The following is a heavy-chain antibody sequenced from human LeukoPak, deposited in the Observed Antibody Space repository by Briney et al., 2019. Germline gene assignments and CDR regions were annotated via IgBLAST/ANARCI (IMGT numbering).Heavy chain of an antibody. CDR2: IYTSGST. Sequence: PSETLSLTCSVSGGSISSGSYYWSWIRQPAGKGLEWIGRIYTSGSTNYNPSLKSRVTISLDTSKNQLSLKLSSVTAADTAVYYCARIQIAVAGHAFDIWGQGTMVTVSS. V-gene: IGHV4-61*02. CDR1: GGSISSGSYY. D-gene: IGHD6-19*01. J-gene: IGHJ3*02. CDR3: ARIQIAVAGHAFDI.